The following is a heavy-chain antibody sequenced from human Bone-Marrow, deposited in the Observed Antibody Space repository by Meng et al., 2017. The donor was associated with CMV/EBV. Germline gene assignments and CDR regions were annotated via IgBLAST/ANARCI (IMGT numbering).Heavy chain of an antibody. CDR2: ISSSGSTI. D-gene: IGHD2-21*01. J-gene: IGHJ5*02. CDR1: GFTFNNYW. CDR3: ARIYCGGDCYPPDPWFDP. V-gene: IGHV3-48*04. Sequence: GESLKISCAASGFTFNNYWMSWVRQAPGKGLEWVSYISSSGSTIYYADSVKGRFTIPRDNAKNSLYLQMNSLRAEDTAVYYCARIYCGGDCYPPDPWFDPWGQGTLVTVSS.